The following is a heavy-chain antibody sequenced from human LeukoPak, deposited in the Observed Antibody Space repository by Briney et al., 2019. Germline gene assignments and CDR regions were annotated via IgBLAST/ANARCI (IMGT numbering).Heavy chain of an antibody. V-gene: IGHV1-69*01. Sequence: SVKVSCKASGGTLSSYAISWVRQAPGQGLEWIGGIIPIFGTANYAQKFHGRVTITADESTSTAYMELSSLRSEDTAVYYCARDWVAVAGTFQGNFDYWGQGTLVTVSS. CDR1: GGTLSSYA. CDR2: IIPIFGTA. D-gene: IGHD6-19*01. J-gene: IGHJ4*02. CDR3: ARDWVAVAGTFQGNFDY.